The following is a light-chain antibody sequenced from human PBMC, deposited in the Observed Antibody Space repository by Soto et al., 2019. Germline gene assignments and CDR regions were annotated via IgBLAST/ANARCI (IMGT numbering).Light chain of an antibody. V-gene: IGKV3-20*01. J-gene: IGKJ2*01. Sequence: EIVLTQSPGTLSLSPGERATFSCRASQTVSNSLVWYQQKPGQVPRLLIYGASSRGTGIPDRFSGSGSGADFTLTISRLEPEDSAVYYCQQYGSAPYTFGQGTRLEIK. CDR2: GAS. CDR1: QTVSNS. CDR3: QQYGSAPYT.